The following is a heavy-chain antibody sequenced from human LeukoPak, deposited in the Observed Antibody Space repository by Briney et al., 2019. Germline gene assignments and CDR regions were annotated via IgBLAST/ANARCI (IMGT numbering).Heavy chain of an antibody. CDR3: ARDKRITMVRGVINPLPFDY. CDR1: GYTFTGYY. V-gene: IGHV1-18*04. D-gene: IGHD3-10*01. J-gene: IGHJ4*02. CDR2: ISAYNGNT. Sequence: GASVKVSCKASGYTFTGYYMHRVRQAPGQGLEWMGWISAYNGNTNYAQKLQGRVTMTTDTSTSTAYMELRGLRSDDTAVYYCARDKRITMVRGVINPLPFDYWGQGTLVTVSS.